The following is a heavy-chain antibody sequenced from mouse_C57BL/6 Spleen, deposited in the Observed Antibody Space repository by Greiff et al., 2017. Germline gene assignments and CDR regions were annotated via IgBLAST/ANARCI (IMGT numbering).Heavy chain of an antibody. V-gene: IGHV10-3*01. CDR1: GFTFNTYA. CDR3: VRDREGYYDY. CDR2: LRSKSSNYAT. J-gene: IGHJ2*01. D-gene: IGHD2-3*01. Sequence: EADGGLVQPKGSLKLSCAASGFTFNTYAMHWVRQAPGKGLEWVARLRSKSSNYATYYADSVKDRFTISRDDSQSMLYLQMNNLKTEDTAMYYCVRDREGYYDYWGQGTTLTVSS.